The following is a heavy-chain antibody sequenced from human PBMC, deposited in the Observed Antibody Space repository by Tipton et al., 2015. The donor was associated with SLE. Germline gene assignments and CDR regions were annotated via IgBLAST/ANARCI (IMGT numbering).Heavy chain of an antibody. Sequence: TLSLTCTVSGGSISGNSWTWIRQSPGKGLEWIGHIYNSGNTDYNPSLESRLTISIDTSKNQFSLKLSSVTAADTAVYYCARHYKNAVTGDLFYFDYWGQGTLFTVSS. CDR2: IYNSGNT. J-gene: IGHJ4*02. CDR3: ARHYKNAVTGDLFYFDY. V-gene: IGHV4-4*09. D-gene: IGHD7-27*01. CDR1: GGSISGNS.